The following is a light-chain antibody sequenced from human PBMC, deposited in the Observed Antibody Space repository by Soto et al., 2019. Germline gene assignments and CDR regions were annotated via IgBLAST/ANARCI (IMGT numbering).Light chain of an antibody. CDR3: AAWDDSLKEYV. V-gene: IGLV1-36*01. J-gene: IGLJ1*01. Sequence: QAVVTQPPSVSEAPRQRVTISCSGSSSNIGNNAVNWYQQLPGKAPKLLIYYDDLLPSGVSDRFSGSKSGTSASLAISGLQSEDEADYYCAAWDDSLKEYVFGTGTKLTVL. CDR2: YDD. CDR1: SSNIGNNA.